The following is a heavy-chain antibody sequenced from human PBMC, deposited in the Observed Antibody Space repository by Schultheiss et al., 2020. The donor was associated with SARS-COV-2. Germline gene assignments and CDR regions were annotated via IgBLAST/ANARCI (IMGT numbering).Heavy chain of an antibody. J-gene: IGHJ5*02. Sequence: SETLSLTCSVFGGSISSYYWSWIRQPPGKGLEWIGYIYYSGSTNYNPSLKRRVTISVDTSKNQFSLKLRSVTAADTAVYYCARHNSYCSSTSCGWFDPWGQGTLVTVSS. D-gene: IGHD2-2*01. CDR3: ARHNSYCSSTSCGWFDP. CDR2: IYYSGST. V-gene: IGHV4-59*08. CDR1: GGSISSYY.